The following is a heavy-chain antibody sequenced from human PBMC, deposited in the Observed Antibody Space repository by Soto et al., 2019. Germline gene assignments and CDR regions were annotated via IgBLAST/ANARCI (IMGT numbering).Heavy chain of an antibody. D-gene: IGHD3-10*01. V-gene: IGHV1-69*06. CDR2: IIPIFGTA. CDR3: ARDSDYYGSGSYYPNWFDP. CDR1: GGTFSSYA. Sequence: GASVKVSCKASGGTFSSYAISWVRQAPGQGLEWMGGIIPIFGTANYAQKFQGRVTITADKSTSTAYMELSSLRSEDTAVYYCARDSDYYGSGSYYPNWFDPWGQGTLVTV. J-gene: IGHJ5*02.